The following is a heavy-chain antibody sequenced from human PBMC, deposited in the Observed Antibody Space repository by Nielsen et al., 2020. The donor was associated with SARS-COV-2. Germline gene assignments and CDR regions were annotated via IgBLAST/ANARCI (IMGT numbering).Heavy chain of an antibody. CDR3: ARGDYYDSSGYGDAFDI. Sequence: SETLSLTCTVSGGSISSSSYYWGWIRQPPGKGLEWIGSIYYSGSTYYNPSLKSRVTISVDTSKNQFSLKLSSVTAADTAVYYCARGDYYDSSGYGDAFDIWGQGTMVTVSS. CDR2: IYYSGST. V-gene: IGHV4-39*07. CDR1: GGSISSSSYY. D-gene: IGHD3-22*01. J-gene: IGHJ3*02.